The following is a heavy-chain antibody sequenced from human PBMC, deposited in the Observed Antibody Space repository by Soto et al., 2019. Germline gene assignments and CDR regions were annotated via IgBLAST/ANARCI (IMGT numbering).Heavy chain of an antibody. D-gene: IGHD3-10*01. CDR1: GYTFTSYG. J-gene: IGHJ5*02. Sequence: QVQLVQSGAEVKKPGASVKVSCKASGYTFTSYGISWVRQAPGQGLEWVGRISAYSDNTNYAQKLQGRVTMTTDTSTSTTYMELRSLRSDDTAVYYCARENGYFGRFDPWGQGTLVTVSS. CDR2: ISAYSDNT. V-gene: IGHV1-18*01. CDR3: ARENGYFGRFDP.